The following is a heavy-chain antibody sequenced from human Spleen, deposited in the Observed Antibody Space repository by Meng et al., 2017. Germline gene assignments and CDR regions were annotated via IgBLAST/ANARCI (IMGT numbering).Heavy chain of an antibody. CDR1: GDSISSSNYY. V-gene: IGHV4-39*07. D-gene: IGHD2-15*01. J-gene: IGHJ4*02. CDR2: IYYSGST. Sequence: SETLSLSCSVSGDSISSSNYYWGWIRQPPRKGLEWIGNIYYSGSTYYNPSLKSRVTISVDTSKNQFSLKLSSVTAADTAVYYCARMHCSSGACWKPADYWGQGTLVTVSS. CDR3: ARMHCSSGACWKPADY.